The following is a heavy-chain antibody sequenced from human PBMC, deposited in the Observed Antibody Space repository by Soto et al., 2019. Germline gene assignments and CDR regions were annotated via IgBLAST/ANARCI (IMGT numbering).Heavy chain of an antibody. CDR1: GFSFSNYD. CDR2: ITSSGGAV. V-gene: IGHV3-48*03. CDR3: ARGDCSSTCYIGY. J-gene: IGHJ4*02. Sequence: VQLVESGGGLVQPGGSLRLSCAASGFSFSNYDMNWVLQAPGKGLEWVSYITSSGGAVFYADSVKGRFTISRDNAKDSLFLQMTSLIVEDTAVYYCARGDCSSTCYIGYWGQGARVTVSS. D-gene: IGHD2-2*02.